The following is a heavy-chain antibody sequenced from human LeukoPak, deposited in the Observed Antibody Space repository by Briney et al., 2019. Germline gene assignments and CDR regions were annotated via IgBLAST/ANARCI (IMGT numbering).Heavy chain of an antibody. D-gene: IGHD4-23*01. CDR3: ARAGGLGGNSGGYFDY. Sequence: ASVKVSFKASGYTFTGYYMHWVRQAPGQGLEWMGWINPNSGGTNYAQKFQGRVTMTRDTSISTAYMELSRLRSDDTAVYYCARAGGLGGNSGGYFDYWGQGTLVTVSS. V-gene: IGHV1-2*02. J-gene: IGHJ4*02. CDR1: GYTFTGYY. CDR2: INPNSGGT.